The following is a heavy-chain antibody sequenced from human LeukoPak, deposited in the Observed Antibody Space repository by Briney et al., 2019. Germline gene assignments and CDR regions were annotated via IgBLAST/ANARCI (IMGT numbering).Heavy chain of an antibody. J-gene: IGHJ4*02. Sequence: SETLSLTCAVYGGSFSGYYWSWIRQPPGKGLEWIGEINHSGSTNYNPSLKSRVTISVDTSKNQFSLKLSSVTAADTAVYYCARGDIAVAGKNFDYWGQGTLVTASS. CDR2: INHSGST. CDR3: ARGDIAVAGKNFDY. V-gene: IGHV4-34*01. CDR1: GGSFSGYY. D-gene: IGHD6-19*01.